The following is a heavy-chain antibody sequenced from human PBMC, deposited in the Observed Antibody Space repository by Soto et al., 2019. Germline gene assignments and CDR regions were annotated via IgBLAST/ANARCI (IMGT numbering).Heavy chain of an antibody. CDR2: ISSSGSTI. D-gene: IGHD4-17*01. CDR3: AKMGLRARRYYYYGMDV. Sequence: SLRLCCAACGFTVRDYYMSWIRQAPGKGLEWVSYISSSGSTIYYADSVKGRFTISRDNAKNSLYLQMNSLRAEDTAVYYCAKMGLRARRYYYYGMDVWGQGTTVTAP. V-gene: IGHV3-11*01. CDR1: GFTVRDYY. J-gene: IGHJ6*02.